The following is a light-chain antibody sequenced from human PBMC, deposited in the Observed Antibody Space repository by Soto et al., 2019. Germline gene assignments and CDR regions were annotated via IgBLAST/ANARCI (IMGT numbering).Light chain of an antibody. CDR3: QQYDSYSWT. V-gene: IGKV1-5*03. CDR1: QSISTW. J-gene: IGKJ1*01. CDR2: KAS. Sequence: DIQMTQSPSTLSASIGDRVTITCRASQSISTWLAWYQQKPGKAPKLLIYKASDLETGVPSRFSGTGSGTEFTLTINSLQPDDFATYYCQQYDSYSWTLGQGTKVDIK.